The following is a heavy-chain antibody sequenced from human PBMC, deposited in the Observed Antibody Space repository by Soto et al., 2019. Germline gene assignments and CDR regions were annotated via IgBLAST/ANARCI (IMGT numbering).Heavy chain of an antibody. Sequence: QVQLVQSGAEVKKPGSSVKVSCKAAGGTFSSYAISWVRQAPGQGLEWMGGIIPIFGTANYAQKFQGRATITADEPARTAYMGLSSLRSEDTAVYYCACGSVTLPRYYSSYGMDVWGQRTTVTVSS. J-gene: IGHJ6*02. CDR3: ACGSVTLPRYYSSYGMDV. V-gene: IGHV1-69*01. CDR1: GGTFSSYA. CDR2: IIPIFGTA. D-gene: IGHD4-17*01.